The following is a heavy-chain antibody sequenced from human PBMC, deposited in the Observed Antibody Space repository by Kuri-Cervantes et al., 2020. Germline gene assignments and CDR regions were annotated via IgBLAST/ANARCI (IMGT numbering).Heavy chain of an antibody. V-gene: IGHV1-69*01. CDR2: IIPIFGTA. CDR1: GGTFSSYA. CDR3: APGAYGSGSYHTHYYYGMDV. J-gene: IGHJ6*02. D-gene: IGHD3-10*01. Sequence: VKVSCKASGGTFSSYAISWVRQAPGQGLEWMGGIIPIFGTANYAQKFQGRVTITADESTSTAYMELSSLGSEDTAVYYCAPGAYGSGSYHTHYYYGMDVWGQGTTVTVSS.